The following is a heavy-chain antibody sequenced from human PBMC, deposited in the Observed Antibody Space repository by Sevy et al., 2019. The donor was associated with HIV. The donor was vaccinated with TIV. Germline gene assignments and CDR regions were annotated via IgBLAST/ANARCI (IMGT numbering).Heavy chain of an antibody. D-gene: IGHD3-16*01. Sequence: GGSLRLSCAASGFTFDDYAMHWVRQVPGKGLEWVSLISWDSGHTYYADSVKGRFTISRDNSENSLYLQMNSLRAEDTALYYCGRDMGGGNYYYYGMDVWGQGTTVTVSS. J-gene: IGHJ6*02. CDR2: ISWDSGHT. V-gene: IGHV3-43D*03. CDR3: GRDMGGGNYYYYGMDV. CDR1: GFTFDDYA.